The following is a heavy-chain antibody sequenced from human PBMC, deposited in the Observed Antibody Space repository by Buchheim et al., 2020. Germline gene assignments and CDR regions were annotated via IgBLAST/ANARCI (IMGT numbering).Heavy chain of an antibody. J-gene: IGHJ2*01. V-gene: IGHV4-61*01. D-gene: IGHD3-3*01. Sequence: HVQLRESGPGLVKPSETLSLTCTVSSGSVGSRTYHWSWIRQPPGKGLEWIGHISYTESTNYSPSLKSRATISVDMSKNQFSLKLSSVTAADTAVYYCARGFWRVPGARFDLWGRGTL. CDR1: SGSVGSRTYH. CDR3: ARGFWRVPGARFDL. CDR2: ISYTEST.